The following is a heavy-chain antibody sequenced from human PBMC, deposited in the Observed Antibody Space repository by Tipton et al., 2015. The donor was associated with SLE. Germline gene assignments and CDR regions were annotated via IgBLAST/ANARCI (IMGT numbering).Heavy chain of an antibody. CDR3: ASTFHYDFWSGYIDAFDI. Sequence: LSLTCTVSGGSISSSSYYWGWIRQPPGKGLEWIGSIYYSGSTYYNPSLKSRVTISVDTSKNQFSLKLSSVTAADTAVYYCASTFHYDFWSGYIDAFDIWGQGTMVTVSS. D-gene: IGHD3-3*01. J-gene: IGHJ3*02. CDR1: GGSISSSSYY. V-gene: IGHV4-39*07. CDR2: IYYSGST.